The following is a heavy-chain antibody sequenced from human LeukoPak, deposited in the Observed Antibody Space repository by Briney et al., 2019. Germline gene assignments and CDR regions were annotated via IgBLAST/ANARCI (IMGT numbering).Heavy chain of an antibody. V-gene: IGHV3-74*01. J-gene: IGHJ4*02. CDR1: GFTVSRNY. CDR2: INSDGGTT. D-gene: IGHD3-10*01. CDR3: ATDSYVSASYYRLFY. Sequence: GGSLRLSCAASGFTVSRNYMSWVRQAPGKGLEWVSGINSDGGTTTYADSVKGRFTISRDNAKNTLYLQMNNLRAEDTAIYYCATDSYVSASYYRLFYWGQGTLVTVSS.